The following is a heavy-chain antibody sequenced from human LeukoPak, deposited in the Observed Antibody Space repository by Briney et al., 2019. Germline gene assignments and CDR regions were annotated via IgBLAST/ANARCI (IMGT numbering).Heavy chain of an antibody. CDR3: ARGDVDTAMK. Sequence: SETLSLTCAVYGESFSGYYWSWIRQPPGKGLEWIGEINHSGSTNYNPSLKSRVTISVDTSKNQFSLKLSSVTAADTAVYYCARGDVDTAMKWGQGTLVTVSS. CDR1: GESFSGYY. J-gene: IGHJ4*02. V-gene: IGHV4-34*01. D-gene: IGHD5-18*01. CDR2: INHSGST.